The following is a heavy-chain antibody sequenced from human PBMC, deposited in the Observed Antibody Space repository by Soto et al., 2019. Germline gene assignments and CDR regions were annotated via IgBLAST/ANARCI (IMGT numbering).Heavy chain of an antibody. J-gene: IGHJ6*02. CDR1: GFTFSSYS. CDR2: ISSSSSYI. CDR3: AREWYDFWSGYYTYYYYGMDV. V-gene: IGHV3-21*01. Sequence: GGSLRLSCAASGFTFSSYSMNWVRQAPGKGLEWVSSISSSSSYIYYADSVKGRFTISRDNAKNSLYLQMSSLRAEDTAVYYCAREWYDFWSGYYTYYYYGMDVWGQGTTVTVSS. D-gene: IGHD3-3*01.